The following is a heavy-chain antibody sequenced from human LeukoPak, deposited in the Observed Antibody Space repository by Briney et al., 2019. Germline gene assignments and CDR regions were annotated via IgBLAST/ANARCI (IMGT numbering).Heavy chain of an antibody. D-gene: IGHD3-10*01. Sequence: GGSLRLSCAASGFTFSSYSMNWVRQAPGKGLEWVSSISSSSSYIYYADSVKGRFTISRDNAKNSLYLQMNSLRAEDTAVYYCARERVTLWFGEFTYDYWGQGTLVTVSS. J-gene: IGHJ4*02. CDR2: ISSSSSYI. CDR1: GFTFSSYS. V-gene: IGHV3-21*01. CDR3: ARERVTLWFGEFTYDY.